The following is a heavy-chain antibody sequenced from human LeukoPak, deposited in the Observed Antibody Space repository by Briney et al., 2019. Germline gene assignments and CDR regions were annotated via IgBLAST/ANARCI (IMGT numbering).Heavy chain of an antibody. CDR2: IYYSGST. D-gene: IGHD6-13*01. J-gene: IGHJ4*02. Sequence: PLETLSLTCTVSGGSISSGDYYWSWIRQPPGKGLEWIVYIYYSGSTYCNPSLKSRVTISVNTSKNQFSLKLSSVTAADTAVYYCARRSRYAPQFDYWGQGTLVTVSS. CDR1: GGSISSGDYY. V-gene: IGHV4-30-4*01. CDR3: ARRSRYAPQFDY.